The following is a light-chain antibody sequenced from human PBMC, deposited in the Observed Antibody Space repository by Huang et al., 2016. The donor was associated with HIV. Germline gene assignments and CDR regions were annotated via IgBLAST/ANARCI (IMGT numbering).Light chain of an antibody. CDR2: AAS. CDR3: LQDYNYPRT. Sequence: AIQMTQSPSSLSASVGDRVTITCRASQGIRNDLGWYQQKPGKAPKLLIYAASSLQSGVPSRFSGSGAGTDFTRTISSLQPEDFATYYCLQDYNYPRTFGPGTKVDIK. CDR1: QGIRND. J-gene: IGKJ3*01. V-gene: IGKV1-6*01.